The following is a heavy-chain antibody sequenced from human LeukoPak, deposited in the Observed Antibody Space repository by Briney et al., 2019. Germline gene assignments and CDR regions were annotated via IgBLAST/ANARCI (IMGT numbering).Heavy chain of an antibody. J-gene: IGHJ5*02. CDR3: ARGNLRGSGTVDWFDP. CDR1: GGSIRRGGYS. Sequence: SEPLSLTCAVSGGSIRRGGYSWSWIRQPPGKGLEWIGYIYHSGSTYYNPSLKSRITISVDRSKNQFYLKLGSVTAADTAVYYCARGNLRGSGTVDWFDPWGQGTLVTVSS. V-gene: IGHV4-30-2*01. CDR2: IYHSGST. D-gene: IGHD3-10*01.